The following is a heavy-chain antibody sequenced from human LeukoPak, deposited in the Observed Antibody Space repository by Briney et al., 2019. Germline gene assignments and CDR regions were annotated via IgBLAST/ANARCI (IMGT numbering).Heavy chain of an antibody. Sequence: ASVKVSCKASEYTFTGYYMHWVRQAPGQGLEWMGWINPNSGGTNYAQKFQGRVTMTRDTSISTAYMELSRLRSDDTAVYYCARVPSLDYYDSSGYYNSPFDYWGQGTLVTVSS. CDR3: ARVPSLDYYDSSGYYNSPFDY. V-gene: IGHV1-2*02. J-gene: IGHJ4*02. CDR2: INPNSGGT. D-gene: IGHD3-22*01. CDR1: EYTFTGYY.